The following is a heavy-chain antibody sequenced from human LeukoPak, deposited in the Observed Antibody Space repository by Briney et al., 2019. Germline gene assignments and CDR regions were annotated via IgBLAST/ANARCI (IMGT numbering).Heavy chain of an antibody. J-gene: IGHJ4*02. CDR3: ARVSGDNNYFDY. D-gene: IGHD4-17*01. CDR2: IYYSGST. V-gene: IGHV4-31*03. CDR1: GGSISIGANY. Sequence: SETLSLTCTVSGGSISIGANYWSWIRQHPEKGLECLGYIYYSGSTYYNPSLKSRVTISVDTSQNQFSLRLRSVTAADTAVYYCARVSGDNNYFDYWGQGTLVTVSS.